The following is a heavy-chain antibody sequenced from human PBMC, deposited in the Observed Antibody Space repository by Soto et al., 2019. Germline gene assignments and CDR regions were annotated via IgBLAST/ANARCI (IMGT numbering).Heavy chain of an antibody. CDR1: GYTFYSHS. V-gene: IGHV1-18*01. CDR2: INGDYGNT. CDR3: ARCIQGDYYYDMDV. D-gene: IGHD5-18*01. Sequence: QAQLVQSGAEVKKPGASVKVSCKVSGYTFYSHSISWVRQAPGQGLEWMARINGDYGNTQYAHKFRGRVTMTTDTSTTTVYMELATMRSGDTAVYYCARCIQGDYYYDMDVWGQGTTVTVSS. J-gene: IGHJ6*02.